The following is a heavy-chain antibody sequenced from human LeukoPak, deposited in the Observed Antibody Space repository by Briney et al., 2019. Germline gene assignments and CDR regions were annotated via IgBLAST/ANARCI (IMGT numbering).Heavy chain of an antibody. CDR1: GLTFSSYG. D-gene: IGHD3-10*01. J-gene: IGHJ4*02. CDR3: AKDPIRRVRPYYFSS. Sequence: GGSLRLSCAASGLTFSSYGMEWVRQAPGKGLEWVAFIHYYGNKKSYANSVKDRYTISRDHPKQPLYLHTNSLRPEGTAVYSCAKDPIRRVRPYYFSSWGQGTLVTVSS. CDR2: IHYYGNKK. V-gene: IGHV3-30*02.